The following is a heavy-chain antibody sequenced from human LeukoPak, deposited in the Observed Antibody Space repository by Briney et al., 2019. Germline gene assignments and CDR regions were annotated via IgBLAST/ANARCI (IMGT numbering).Heavy chain of an antibody. CDR1: GYTFTGYY. V-gene: IGHV1-2*02. D-gene: IGHD6-13*01. CDR2: INPNSGGT. J-gene: IGHJ6*03. CDR3: ARAGSRGPYYMDV. Sequence: ASVKVSCKASGYTFTGYYMHWVRQAPGQGLEWMGWINPNSGGTNYAQKFQGRVTMTRDKSISTAYMELSRLRSDDTAVYYCARAGSRGPYYMDVRGKGTTVTVSS.